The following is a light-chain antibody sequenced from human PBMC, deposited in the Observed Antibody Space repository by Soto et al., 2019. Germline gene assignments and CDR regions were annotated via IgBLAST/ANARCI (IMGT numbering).Light chain of an antibody. J-gene: IGLJ1*01. CDR3: CSYAGSSSYYV. Sequence: QSVLTQPASVSGSPGQSITISCTGTSSDVGSYNLVSWYQQHPGKAPKLVIYEGSKRPSGVSNRFSGSKSGNTASLTISGIQAEDEDDYYCCSYAGSSSYYVFGTGNKVTV. CDR2: EGS. CDR1: SSDVGSYNL. V-gene: IGLV2-23*01.